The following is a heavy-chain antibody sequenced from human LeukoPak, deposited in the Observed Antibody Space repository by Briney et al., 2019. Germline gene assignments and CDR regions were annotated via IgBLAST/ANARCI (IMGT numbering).Heavy chain of an antibody. CDR1: GGTFSSYA. V-gene: IGHV1-2*02. D-gene: IGHD6-13*01. CDR3: ARLAAAAGTIYFQH. CDR2: INPNSGGT. Sequence: GASVKVSCKASGGTFSSYAISWVRQAPGQGLEWMGWINPNSGGTNYAQKFQGRVTMTRDTSISTAYMELRSLRSDDTAVYYCARLAAAAGTIYFQHWSQGTLVTVSS. J-gene: IGHJ1*01.